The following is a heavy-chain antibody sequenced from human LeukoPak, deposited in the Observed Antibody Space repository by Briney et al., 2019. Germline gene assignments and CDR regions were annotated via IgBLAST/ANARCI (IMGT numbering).Heavy chain of an antibody. CDR3: AKELVPEYGMDV. V-gene: IGHV3-23*01. CDR1: GFTFSMYA. CDR2: ISGSGGST. J-gene: IGHJ6*02. Sequence: GGSLRLSCAASGFTFSMYAMSWVRQAPGKGLEWVSAISGSGGSTYYADPVKGRFTISRDNSKNTLYLQMNSLRAEDTAVYYCAKELVPEYGMDVWGQGTTVTVSS. D-gene: IGHD6-13*01.